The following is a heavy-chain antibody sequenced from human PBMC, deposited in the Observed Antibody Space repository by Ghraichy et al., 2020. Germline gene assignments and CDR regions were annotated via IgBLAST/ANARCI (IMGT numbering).Heavy chain of an antibody. CDR2: IWFDGSKE. V-gene: IGHV3-33*01. CDR1: GFTFSSYG. J-gene: IGHJ4*02. CDR3: ARDGHKHYFDY. Sequence: GSLRLSCAASGFTFSSYGMHWVRQAPGKGLEWVAIIWFDGSKEYYADSVKGRFTISRDNSRNTLYLQMNSLRAEDTAVYYCARDGHKHYFDYWGQGTLVSVSS.